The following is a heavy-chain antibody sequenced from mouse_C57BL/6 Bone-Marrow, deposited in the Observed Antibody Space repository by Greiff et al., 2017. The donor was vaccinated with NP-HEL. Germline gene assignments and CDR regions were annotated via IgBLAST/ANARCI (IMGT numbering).Heavy chain of an antibody. CDR2: ISSGSSTI. J-gene: IGHJ1*03. CDR3: ARQGHWYFDV. V-gene: IGHV5-17*01. Sequence: EVQLQQSGGGLVKPGGSLKLSCAASGFTFSDYGMHWVRQAPEKGLEWVAYISSGSSTISYADTVKGRFTISRDNAKNTLFLQMTSLRSEDTAMYYCARQGHWYFDVWGTGTTVTVSS. CDR1: GFTFSDYG.